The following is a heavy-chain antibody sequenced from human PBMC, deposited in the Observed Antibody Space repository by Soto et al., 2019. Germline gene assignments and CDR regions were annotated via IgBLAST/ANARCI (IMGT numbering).Heavy chain of an antibody. J-gene: IGHJ4*02. Sequence: GGSLRLSCAASGFTFSWNGMHWVRQAPGKGLEWVAVISNAGTEEYYADSVKGRFTISRDNSRNTLSLQMNSLRAEDTAVYYCAKHRLARGIDYWGQGTLVTV. CDR3: AKHRLARGIDY. V-gene: IGHV3-30-3*02. D-gene: IGHD3-10*01. CDR1: GFTFSWNG. CDR2: ISNAGTEE.